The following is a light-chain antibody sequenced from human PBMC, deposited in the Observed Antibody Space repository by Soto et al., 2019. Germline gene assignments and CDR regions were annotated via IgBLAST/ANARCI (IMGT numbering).Light chain of an antibody. J-gene: IGLJ2*01. Sequence: QSALTQPASVSGSPGQSITISCTGTSSDVGGYNYVSWYQQHPGKAPKLMIYDVSNRPSGVSNRFSGSKSGNTASLTISGLQAEEEADYYCSSYTSVVVFGGGTKVTAL. V-gene: IGLV2-14*01. CDR1: SSDVGGYNY. CDR3: SSYTSVVV. CDR2: DVS.